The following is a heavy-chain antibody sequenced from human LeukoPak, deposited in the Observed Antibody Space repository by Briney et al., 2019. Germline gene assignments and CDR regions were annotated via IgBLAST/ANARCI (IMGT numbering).Heavy chain of an antibody. CDR2: INEDGSGK. J-gene: IGHJ4*02. D-gene: IGHD4-17*01. CDR1: GFTFSRYW. V-gene: IGHV3-7*03. CDR3: ARAVTSTEGY. Sequence: GGSLRLSCAASGFTFSRYWMTWVRQAPGKGLEWVASINEDGSGKHYVDSVKGRFTISRDNAQKSVYLEMNSLRAEDTAVYYCARAVTSTEGYWGQGTLVIVSS.